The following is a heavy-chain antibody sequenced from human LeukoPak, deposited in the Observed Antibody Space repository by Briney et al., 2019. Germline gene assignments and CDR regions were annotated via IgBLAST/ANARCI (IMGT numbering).Heavy chain of an antibody. CDR1: GFTFYNYA. V-gene: IGHV3-23*01. CDR3: AKAIAVAGTT. CDR2: ISGRDGNT. D-gene: IGHD6-19*01. Sequence: GGSLRLSCAASGFTFYNYAMSWVRQAPGKGLEWVSAISGRDGNTYYADSVKGRFTISRDNSKNTLYLQMNSLRAEDTAVYYCAKAIAVAGTTWGQGTLVTVSS. J-gene: IGHJ5*02.